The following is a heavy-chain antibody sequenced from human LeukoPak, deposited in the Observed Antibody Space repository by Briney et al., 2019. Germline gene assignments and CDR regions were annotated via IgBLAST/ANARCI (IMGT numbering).Heavy chain of an antibody. J-gene: IGHJ5*02. CDR2: INHSGST. Sequence: SGGSLRLSCTASEFTFSNYGMSWIRQPPGKGLEWIGEINHSGSTNYNPSLKSRVTISVDTSKNQFSLKLSSVTAADTAVYYCVRRGGLRDWTVRLYYNWFDPWGQGTLVTVSS. V-gene: IGHV4-34*01. CDR1: EFTFSNYG. D-gene: IGHD5-12*01. CDR3: VRRGGLRDWTVRLYYNWFDP.